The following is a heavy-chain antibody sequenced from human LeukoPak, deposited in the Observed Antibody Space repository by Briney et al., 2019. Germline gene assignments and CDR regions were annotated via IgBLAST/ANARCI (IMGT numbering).Heavy chain of an antibody. D-gene: IGHD2-15*01. V-gene: IGHV4-59*01. J-gene: IGHJ5*02. Sequence: PSETLSLTCTVSGGSLTNYYWSWIRQPPGKGLEWIGHSYYSGITNYNPSLKSRVTISVDTSKNQFSLRLSSVTAADTAVYYCARDRSYNWFDPWGQGTLVTVSS. CDR1: GGSLTNYY. CDR2: SYYSGIT. CDR3: ARDRSYNWFDP.